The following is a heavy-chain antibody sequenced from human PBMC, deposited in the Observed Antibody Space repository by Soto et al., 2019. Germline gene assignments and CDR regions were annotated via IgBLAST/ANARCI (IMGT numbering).Heavy chain of an antibody. CDR1: GFTFSSYA. D-gene: IGHD6-19*01. CDR2: ISYDGSNK. J-gene: IGHJ4*02. CDR3: ARVPYSSGWTLFDY. V-gene: IGHV3-30-3*01. Sequence: QVQLVESGGGVVQPGRSLRLSCAASGFTFSSYAMHWVRQAPGKGLEWVVAISYDGSNKYYADSVKGRFTISRDNSKNTLYLQMNSLRAEDTAVYYCARVPYSSGWTLFDYWGQGTLVTVSS.